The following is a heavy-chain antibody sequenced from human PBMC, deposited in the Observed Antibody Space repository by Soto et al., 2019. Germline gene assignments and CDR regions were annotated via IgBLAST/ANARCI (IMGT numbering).Heavy chain of an antibody. CDR1: GFTFSSNY. CDR3: ARVGSLPYYYYGMDV. CDR2: IYSGGST. Sequence: GGSLRLSCAASGFTFSSNYMSWVRQAPGKGLEWVSVIYSGGSTYYADSVKGRFTISRDNSKNTLYLQMNSLRAEDTAVYYCARVGSLPYYYYGMDVWGQGTTVTVSS. J-gene: IGHJ6*02. D-gene: IGHD1-26*01. V-gene: IGHV3-66*01.